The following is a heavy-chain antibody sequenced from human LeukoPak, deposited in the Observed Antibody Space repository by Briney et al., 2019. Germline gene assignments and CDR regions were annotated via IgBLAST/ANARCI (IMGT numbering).Heavy chain of an antibody. V-gene: IGHV4-4*07. CDR3: ARDYVGSDGDYVDY. Sequence: SETLSLTCTVSGGSIISFYWSWMRQPAGKGLEWIGRIYSSGSTSSGSTNYNPSLKSRVSISVDKSKNQFFLKLSSVTAADTAVYYSARDYVGSDGDYVDYWGQGTLVTVSS. D-gene: IGHD3-16*01. CDR2: IYSSGSTSSGST. CDR1: GGSIISFY. J-gene: IGHJ4*02.